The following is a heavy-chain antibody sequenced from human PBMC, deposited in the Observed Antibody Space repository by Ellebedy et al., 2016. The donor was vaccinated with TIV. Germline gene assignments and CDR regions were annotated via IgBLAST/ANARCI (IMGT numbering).Heavy chain of an antibody. CDR3: ARTARSSSGAIWFDP. Sequence: MPSETLSLTCTVSGGSIRVSHHYWGWIRQPPGKGLEWIGNVYYSGSIYYNPSPKSRVTVSVDTSKNQFSLKLTSVTTADTAVYYCARTARSSSGAIWFDPWGQGTLVTVSS. J-gene: IGHJ5*02. V-gene: IGHV4-39*01. D-gene: IGHD6-19*01. CDR2: VYYSGSI. CDR1: GGSIRVSHHY.